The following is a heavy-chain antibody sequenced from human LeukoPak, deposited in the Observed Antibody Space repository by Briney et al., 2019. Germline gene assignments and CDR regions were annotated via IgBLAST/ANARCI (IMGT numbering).Heavy chain of an antibody. CDR2: IYYSGST. CDR1: GGSISSYY. D-gene: IGHD2-2*01. V-gene: IGHV4-59*08. Sequence: SETLSLTCTVSGGSISSYYWSWIRQPPGKGLEWIGYIYYSGSTNYNPSLKSRVTISVDTSKNQFSLKLSSVTAADTAVYYCARLVSSWSDPWGQGTLVTVSS. CDR3: ARLVSSWSDP. J-gene: IGHJ5*02.